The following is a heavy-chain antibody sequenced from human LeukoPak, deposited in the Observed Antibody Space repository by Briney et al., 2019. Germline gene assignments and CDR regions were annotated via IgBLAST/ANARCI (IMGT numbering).Heavy chain of an antibody. D-gene: IGHD2-15*01. CDR3: AGTWSFDY. V-gene: IGHV3-74*01. CDR1: GFSSSNDW. CDR2: ISADGTTT. Sequence: QPGRSLRLSCAVSGFSSSNDWVHWVRRAPGNQLLWVSRISADGTTTNYADSVKGRFTISRDNAKNTLYLQMDSLRADDTAVYYCAGTWSFDYWGKGTLVTVSS. J-gene: IGHJ4*02.